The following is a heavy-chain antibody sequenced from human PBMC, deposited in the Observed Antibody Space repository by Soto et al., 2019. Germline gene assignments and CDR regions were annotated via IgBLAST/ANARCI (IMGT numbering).Heavy chain of an antibody. J-gene: IGHJ6*04. D-gene: IGHD3-3*01. CDR2: IDYSGST. Sequence: QVQLQESGPGLVKPSQTLSLTCTVSGGSISSGGYYWSWIRQHPGQGLELIGYIDYSGSTYYNPSLKSRVTVSVDTSKNQFALKLSSVTAADTAVYYCASTTHRLFLMDVWGKGTTVTVSS. CDR3: ASTTHRLFLMDV. CDR1: GGSISSGGYY. V-gene: IGHV4-31*03.